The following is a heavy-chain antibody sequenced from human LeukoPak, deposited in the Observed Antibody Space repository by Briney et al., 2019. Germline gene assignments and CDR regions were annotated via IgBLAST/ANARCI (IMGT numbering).Heavy chain of an antibody. CDR3: ARDRGWRQIDY. CDR2: ISSSSSYT. CDR1: GLTFSDYY. V-gene: IGHV3-11*06. D-gene: IGHD5-18*01. Sequence: GGSLRLSCVASGLTFSDYYMSWIRQAPGKGLEWVSYISSSSSYTKYADSVKGRFTISRDNAKNPLYLQMNSLRADDTAVYYCARDRGWRQIDYWGQGTLVTVSS. J-gene: IGHJ4*02.